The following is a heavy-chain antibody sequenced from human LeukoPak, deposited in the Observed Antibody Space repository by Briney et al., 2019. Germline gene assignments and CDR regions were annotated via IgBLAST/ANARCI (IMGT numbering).Heavy chain of an antibody. J-gene: IGHJ1*01. CDR2: IRSDGSST. CDR3: ARGDYYDSSGYSQYFQH. Sequence: GGSLRLSCAASGFTFSTYWMHWVRQAPGKGLLWVSGIRSDGSSTIYADSVKGRFTISRDNARNTLYLQVNSLRAEDTAVYYCARGDYYDSSGYSQYFQHWGQGTLVTVSS. CDR1: GFTFSTYW. V-gene: IGHV3-74*01. D-gene: IGHD3-22*01.